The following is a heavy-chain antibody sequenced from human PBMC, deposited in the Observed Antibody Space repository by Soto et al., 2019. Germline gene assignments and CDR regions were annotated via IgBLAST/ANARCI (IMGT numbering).Heavy chain of an antibody. D-gene: IGHD5-12*01. J-gene: IGHJ3*02. CDR3: KKDLWSTIVATIWRHAFNN. CDR2: ISGNGGIT. CDR1: GITSSSKS. Sequence: GGPLRLSCVASGITSSSKSMSWVRLAPGQVLEWLSAISGNGGITYYADSVKGRFTISRDNSKTKLYLPLNHLRAENTAVYYCKKDLWSTIVATIWRHAFNNWGQGTMFTFSS. V-gene: IGHV3-23*01.